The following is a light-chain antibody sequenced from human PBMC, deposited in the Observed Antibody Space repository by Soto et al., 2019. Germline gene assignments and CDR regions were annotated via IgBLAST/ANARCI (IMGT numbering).Light chain of an antibody. Sequence: QAVVTQPPSVSGAPGPRVIISCTGSRSNIGAGYDVHWYQQVPGTAPKLLIYGNNNRPSGVPDRFSGSKSGTSASLAITGLQAEDEADYYCQSYDNGLTSWVFGGGTRLTVL. CDR2: GNN. J-gene: IGLJ3*02. V-gene: IGLV1-40*01. CDR1: RSNIGAGYD. CDR3: QSYDNGLTSWV.